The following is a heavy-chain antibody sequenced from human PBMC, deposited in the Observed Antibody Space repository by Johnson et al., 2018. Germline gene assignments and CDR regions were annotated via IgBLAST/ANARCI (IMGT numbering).Heavy chain of an antibody. V-gene: IGHV3-15*07. CDR3: TKTCGGDCYYFQH. CDR2: IKSKTAGGTT. D-gene: IGHD2-21*02. CDR1: GFTFSNAW. Sequence: VQLVQSGGGLVKPGGSLGLSCAASGFTFSNAWLNWVRQAPGKGLEWVGRIKSKTAGGTTDSAAPVKGRFTISRDDSQNIAYLQRHSLKTEDTAGYYCTKTCGGDCYYFQHWGQGTLVTVSS. J-gene: IGHJ1*01.